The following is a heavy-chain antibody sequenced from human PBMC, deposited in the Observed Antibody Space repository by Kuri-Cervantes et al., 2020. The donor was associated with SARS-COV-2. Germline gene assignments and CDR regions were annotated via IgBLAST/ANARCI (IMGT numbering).Heavy chain of an antibody. CDR1: GGSISNGGYS. D-gene: IGHD3-3*01. CDR3: TRATLTMNFDY. CDR2: IFHSGTA. J-gene: IGHJ4*02. Sequence: SETLSLTCAVSGGSISNGGYSWIWIRQPPGKGLEYIGYIFHSGTAYYNPSLESRVAMSADRSKNQFSLNLRSVTAADTAVYYCTRATLTMNFDYWGPGALVTVSS. V-gene: IGHV4-30-2*01.